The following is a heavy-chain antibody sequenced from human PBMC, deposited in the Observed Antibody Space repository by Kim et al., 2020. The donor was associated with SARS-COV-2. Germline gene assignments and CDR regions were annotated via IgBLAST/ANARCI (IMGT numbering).Heavy chain of an antibody. V-gene: IGHV4-34*01. CDR2: INHSVSA. J-gene: IGHJ3*02. CDR1: GGSFSGYY. Sequence: SETLSLTCAVYGGSFSGYYWSWSRQPPGKGREWIGEINHSVSANYNPYLNSRVTISVDTSKNQFSLKLSSVTAADTAVYYCARVRYSSSWIDAFDIWGQGTMVTVYS. CDR3: ARVRYSSSWIDAFDI. D-gene: IGHD6-13*01.